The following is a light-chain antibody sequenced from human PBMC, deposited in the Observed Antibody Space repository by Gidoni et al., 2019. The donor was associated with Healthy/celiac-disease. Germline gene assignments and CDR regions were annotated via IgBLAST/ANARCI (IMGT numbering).Light chain of an antibody. CDR3: AAWDDSLNGWV. Sequence: QSVLTPPPSASGTPGQRVTISCSGSSSNIGSNTVNWYHPLPGTAPKLLIYSNNQRPSGVPDRFSGSKSGTSASLAISGLQSEDEADYYCAAWDDSLNGWVFGGGTKLTVL. J-gene: IGLJ3*02. CDR2: SNN. CDR1: SSNIGSNT. V-gene: IGLV1-44*01.